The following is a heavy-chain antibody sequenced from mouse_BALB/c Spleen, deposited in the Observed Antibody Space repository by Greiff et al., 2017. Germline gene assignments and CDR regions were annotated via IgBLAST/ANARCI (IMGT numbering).Heavy chain of an antibody. J-gene: IGHJ2*01. Sequence: EVQLVESGGGLVKPGGSLKLSCAASGFTFSSYAMSWVRQTPEKRLEWVASISSGGSTYYPDSVKGRFTISRDNARNILYLQMSSLRSEDTAMYYCAIYYGNYFDYWGQGTTLTVSS. V-gene: IGHV5-6-5*01. CDR2: ISSGGST. CDR1: GFTFSSYA. CDR3: AIYYGNYFDY. D-gene: IGHD2-1*01.